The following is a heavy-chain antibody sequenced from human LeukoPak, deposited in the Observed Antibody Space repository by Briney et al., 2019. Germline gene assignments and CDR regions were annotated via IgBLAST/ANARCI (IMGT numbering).Heavy chain of an antibody. Sequence: SVKVSCKASGYTFTSYAMNWVRQAPGQGLEWMGWINTNTGNPTYAQGFTGRFVFSLDTSVSTAYLQISSLKAEDTAVYYCARDFDSSGSYNWFDPWGQGTLVTVSS. CDR3: ARDFDSSGSYNWFDP. CDR2: INTNTGNP. CDR1: GYTFTSYA. J-gene: IGHJ5*02. V-gene: IGHV7-4-1*02. D-gene: IGHD3-22*01.